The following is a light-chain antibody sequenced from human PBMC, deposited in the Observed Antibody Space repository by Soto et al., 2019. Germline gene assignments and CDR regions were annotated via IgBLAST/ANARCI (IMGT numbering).Light chain of an antibody. J-gene: IGKJ3*01. V-gene: IGKV3-20*01. CDR2: GAS. CDR3: QRYGSSPS. CDR1: QSVSSSY. Sequence: EIVLTPSPGTLSLSPGERATLSCRASQSVSSSYLAWYRQRPGQTPRLLIYGASIRATGIRDRFSGRGSWRGFSLTISNLEPDNYAVLSCQRYGSSPSFGPETKVDIK.